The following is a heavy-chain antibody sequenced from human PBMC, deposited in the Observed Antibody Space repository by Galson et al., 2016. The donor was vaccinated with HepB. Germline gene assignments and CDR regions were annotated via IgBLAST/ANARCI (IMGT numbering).Heavy chain of an antibody. CDR2: VFKTGST. V-gene: IGHV4-39*01. CDR3: VRRSGWFNWFDP. D-gene: IGHD6-19*01. Sequence: SETLSLTCAVSGDSISSSTYYWGWIRQPPGKDLEWIGTVFKTGSTCYNPSLKSRLTISVDTSKNQFSLNLTSVTAADTAIYYCVRRSGWFNWFDPWGQGTLVSVSS. CDR1: GDSISSSTYY. J-gene: IGHJ5*02.